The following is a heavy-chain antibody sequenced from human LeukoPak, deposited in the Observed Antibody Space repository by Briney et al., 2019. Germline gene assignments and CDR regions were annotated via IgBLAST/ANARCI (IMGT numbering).Heavy chain of an antibody. CDR2: IKSKTDGGTT. CDR1: GFTFSNAW. CDR3: TVQRRYSYGWFDY. Sequence: GGSLRLSCAASGFTFSNAWMSWVRQAPGKGLEWVGRIKSKTDGGTTDYAAPVKGRFTISRDDSKNTLYLQMNSLKAEDTAVYYCTVQRRYSYGWFDYWGQGTLVTVSS. J-gene: IGHJ4*02. V-gene: IGHV3-15*01. D-gene: IGHD5-18*01.